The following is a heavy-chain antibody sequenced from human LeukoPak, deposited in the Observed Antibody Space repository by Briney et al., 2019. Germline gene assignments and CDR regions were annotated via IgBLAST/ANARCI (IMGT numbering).Heavy chain of an antibody. Sequence: GGSLRLSCAASGFTFNNAWMSWVRQAPGKGLEWVSYISSSGSTMYYADSVKGRFTISRDNSKNTLYLQMNSLRAEDTAVYYCAKDSQYSATYGQIYWGQGTLVTVSS. CDR3: AKDSQYSATYGQIY. CDR1: GFTFNNAW. CDR2: ISSSGSTM. J-gene: IGHJ4*02. D-gene: IGHD1-26*01. V-gene: IGHV3-48*01.